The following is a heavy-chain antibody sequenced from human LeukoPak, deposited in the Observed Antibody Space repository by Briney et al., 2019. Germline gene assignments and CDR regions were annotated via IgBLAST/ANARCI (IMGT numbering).Heavy chain of an antibody. V-gene: IGHV3-15*01. J-gene: IGHJ6*02. CDR3: TTDIRWDYYYYGMDV. CDR2: IKSKTDGGTT. Sequence: GGSLRLSCAASGFTFGNAWMSWVRQAPGKGLEWVGRIKSKTDGGTTDYAAPVKGRFTISRDDSKNTLYLQMNSLKTEDTAVHYCTTDIRWDYYYYGMDVWGQGTTVTVSS. D-gene: IGHD3-16*01. CDR1: GFTFGNAW.